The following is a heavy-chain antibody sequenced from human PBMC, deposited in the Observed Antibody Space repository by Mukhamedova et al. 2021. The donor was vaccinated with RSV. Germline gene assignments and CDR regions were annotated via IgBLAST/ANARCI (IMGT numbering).Heavy chain of an antibody. V-gene: IGHV2-26*01. D-gene: IGHD1-7*01. CDR3: ARIQEGVNGTTTLWDY. Sequence: QPPGKALEWLAHIFSNDEKSYSTSLKSRLTISKDTSKSQVVLTMTNMDPVDTATSYCARIQEGVNGTTTLWDYWGQGTPVTVSS. CDR2: IFSNDEK. J-gene: IGHJ4*02.